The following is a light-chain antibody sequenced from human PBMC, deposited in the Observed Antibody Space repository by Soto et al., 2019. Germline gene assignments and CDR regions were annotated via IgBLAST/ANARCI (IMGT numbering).Light chain of an antibody. V-gene: IGKV3-20*01. Sequence: IVFTQSAGTLSLSPGETPTLSSRASQSVSSSYVAWYQQKFGQAPRLLIYGSSSGAGDIPDWFSGSGSGADFTLTSSRLEPEDFAVYYWQHCKTHPPTFGQGTRLEIK. J-gene: IGKJ5*01. CDR3: QHCKTHPPT. CDR1: QSVSSSY. CDR2: GSS.